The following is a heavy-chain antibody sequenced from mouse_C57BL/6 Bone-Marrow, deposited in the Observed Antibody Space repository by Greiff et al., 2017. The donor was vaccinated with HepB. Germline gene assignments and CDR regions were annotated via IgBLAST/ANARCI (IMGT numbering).Heavy chain of an antibody. Sequence: VQLQQSGPELVKPGASVKISCKASGYSFTGYYMHWVKQSHGNILDWIGYIYPYNGVSSYNQKFKGKATLTVDKSSSTAYMELRSLTSEDSAVYYFAREGYYGSSYGWFAYWGQGTLVTVSA. V-gene: IGHV1-31*01. CDR2: IYPYNGVS. CDR1: GYSFTGYY. CDR3: AREGYYGSSYGWFAY. J-gene: IGHJ3*01. D-gene: IGHD1-1*01.